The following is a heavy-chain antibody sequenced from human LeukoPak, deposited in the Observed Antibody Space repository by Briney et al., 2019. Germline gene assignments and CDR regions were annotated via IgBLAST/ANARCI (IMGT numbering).Heavy chain of an antibody. V-gene: IGHV4-4*07. Sequence: SETLSLTCTVSGGFISTYYWSWIRQPAGKGLEWIGRIYTSGNTNYDPSLKSRVTMSVDISKKQFSLKLGSVTAADTAVYYCAREDSSLSXAFDXXGQGTXVTVS. CDR1: GGFISTYY. CDR2: IYTSGNT. D-gene: IGHD2-15*01. CDR3: AREDSSLSXAFDX. J-gene: IGHJ3*02.